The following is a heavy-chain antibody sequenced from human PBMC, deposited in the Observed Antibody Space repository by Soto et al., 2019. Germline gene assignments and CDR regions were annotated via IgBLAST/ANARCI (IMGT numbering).Heavy chain of an antibody. CDR2: SDPEDGET. V-gene: IGHV1-24*01. CDR3: ATVTRMVRGVIIFSLQVYFDY. CDR1: GYTLTELS. Sequence: ASVKVSCKVSGYTLTELSMHWVRQAPGKGLEWMGGSDPEDGETIYAQKFQGRVTMTEDTTTDTANKELSNLRYEDTAVYYCATVTRMVRGVIIFSLQVYFDYWGQGTLVTVSS. J-gene: IGHJ4*02. D-gene: IGHD3-10*01.